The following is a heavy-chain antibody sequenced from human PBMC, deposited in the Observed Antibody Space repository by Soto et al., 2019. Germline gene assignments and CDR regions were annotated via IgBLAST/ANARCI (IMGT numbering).Heavy chain of an antibody. D-gene: IGHD3-10*01. Sequence: GGSLRLSCAASGFSFDDYAMHWVRQAPGKGLEWVSGINWNSGSIEYADSVKGRFTISRDNSKNTLYLQMNSLRAEDTAVYYCARHPSRGVIHYRGQATLVTGSS. CDR1: GFSFDDYA. CDR3: ARHPSRGVIHY. V-gene: IGHV3-9*01. J-gene: IGHJ4*02. CDR2: INWNSGSI.